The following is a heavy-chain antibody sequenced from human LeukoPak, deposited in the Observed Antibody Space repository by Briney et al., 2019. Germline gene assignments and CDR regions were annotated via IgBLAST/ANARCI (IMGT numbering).Heavy chain of an antibody. V-gene: IGHV1-18*01. Sequence: ASVKVSCKASGYTFTSYGISWVRQAPGQGLEWMGWISAYNGNTNYAQKLQGIVTMTTDTSTSTAYMELRSLRSDDTAVYYCARARIVGATQNPGAFDIWGQGTMVTVSS. D-gene: IGHD1-26*01. CDR3: ARARIVGATQNPGAFDI. CDR2: ISAYNGNT. J-gene: IGHJ3*02. CDR1: GYTFTSYG.